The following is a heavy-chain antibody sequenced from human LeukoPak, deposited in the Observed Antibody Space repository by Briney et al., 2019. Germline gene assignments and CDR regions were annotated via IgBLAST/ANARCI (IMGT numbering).Heavy chain of an antibody. CDR3: ASFGLLQSTTNNWFDP. J-gene: IGHJ5*02. D-gene: IGHD2-15*01. CDR1: GYTFTGYY. CDR2: INPNSGGT. V-gene: IGHV1-2*02. Sequence: ASVKVSCKASGYTFTGYYIHWVRQAPGQGLEWMGWINPNSGGTNYAQKFQGRVTMTRDTSISTAYMELSRLRSDDTAVYYCASFGLLQSTTNNWFDPWGQGTLVTVSS.